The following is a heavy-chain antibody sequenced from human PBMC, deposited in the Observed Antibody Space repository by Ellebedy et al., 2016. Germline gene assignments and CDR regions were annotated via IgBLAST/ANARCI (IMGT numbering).Heavy chain of an antibody. D-gene: IGHD3-3*01. CDR3: ARGHPQKRFLEWLFSPPFDY. Sequence: ASVKVSCKASGYTFTSYGISWVRQAPGQGLEWMGWISAYNGNTNYAQKLQGRVTMTADTSTSTAYMELRSLRSEDTAVYYCARGHPQKRFLEWLFSPPFDYWGQGTLVTVSS. CDR1: GYTFTSYG. CDR2: ISAYNGNT. J-gene: IGHJ4*02. V-gene: IGHV1-18*01.